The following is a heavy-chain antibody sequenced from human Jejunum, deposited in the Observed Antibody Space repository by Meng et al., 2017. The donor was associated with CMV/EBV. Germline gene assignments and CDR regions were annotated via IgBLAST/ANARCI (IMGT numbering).Heavy chain of an antibody. CDR2: MRYDGSNI. CDR3: AKELWIQLWLDAMDV. D-gene: IGHD5-18*01. J-gene: IGHJ6*02. V-gene: IGHV3-30*02. Sequence: GVTVRSYGMHWVRQAQGKGLEWVAFMRYDGSNIYYADSVRGRFTISRDNSKNTLYLQMNNLRPEDTAVYYCAKELWIQLWLDAMDVWGQGTTVTVSS. CDR1: GVTVRSYG.